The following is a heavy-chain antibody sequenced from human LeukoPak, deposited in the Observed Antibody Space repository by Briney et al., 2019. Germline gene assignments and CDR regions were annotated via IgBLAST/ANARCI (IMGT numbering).Heavy chain of an antibody. J-gene: IGHJ6*02. CDR2: MNPNSGNT. D-gene: IGHD6-13*01. Sequence: ASVKVSCKASGYTFTSYDINWVRQATGQGLEWMGWMNPNSGNTGYAQKFQGRVTMTRNTSISTAYMELSSLRSEDTAVYYCARVEGSSWYDYYYGMDVWGQGTTATVSS. CDR1: GYTFTSYD. V-gene: IGHV1-8*01. CDR3: ARVEGSSWYDYYYGMDV.